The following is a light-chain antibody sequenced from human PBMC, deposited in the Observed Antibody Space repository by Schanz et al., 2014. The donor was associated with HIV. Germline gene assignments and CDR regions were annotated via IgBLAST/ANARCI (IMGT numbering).Light chain of an antibody. Sequence: QSVLTQPPSVSGAPGQRVTISCTANTSDIGASFDVHWYQLLPGTAPKLLIYGNDNHPSGVPDRFSGSKSGTSATLGITGLQTGDEADYYCGAWDGGLRSLVFGGGTKVTVL. J-gene: IGLJ2*01. CDR3: GAWDGGLRSLV. V-gene: IGLV1-40*01. CDR1: TSDIGASFD. CDR2: GND.